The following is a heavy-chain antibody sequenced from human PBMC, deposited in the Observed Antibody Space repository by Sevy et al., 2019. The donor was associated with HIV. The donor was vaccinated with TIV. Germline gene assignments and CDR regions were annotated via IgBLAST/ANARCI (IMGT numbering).Heavy chain of an antibody. V-gene: IGHV3-15*01. CDR3: AAGTGTSDFDH. J-gene: IGHJ4*02. D-gene: IGHD1-7*01. CDR1: GFTFSEAW. Sequence: GGSLRLSCAASGFTFSEAWMSWVRQAPGKGLEWVGRIKSKTDAATRDFAAPVRGRFSISRDDAANTVYLVMNTLKSEDTGVYYCAAGTGTSDFDHWGQGTLVTVSS. CDR2: IKSKTDAATR.